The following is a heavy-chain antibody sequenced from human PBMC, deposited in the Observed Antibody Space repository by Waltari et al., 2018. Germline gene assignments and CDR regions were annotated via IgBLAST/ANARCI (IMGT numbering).Heavy chain of an antibody. CDR1: GYIFSNFH. V-gene: IGHV1-46*01. CDR3: ARDAHYDDTSGNEMYKWLDP. CDR2: INPRVGRT. J-gene: IGHJ5*02. D-gene: IGHD3-16*01. Sequence: QVQLVQSGAEVKSPGASVKLACKASGYIFSNFHIHWVRQAPGQGLEWMGIINPRVGRTSYAQKFQARVTMTRDMSTNTVYMNLSSLRSEDTAVYYCARDAHYDDTSGNEMYKWLDPWGQGTQVTVSS.